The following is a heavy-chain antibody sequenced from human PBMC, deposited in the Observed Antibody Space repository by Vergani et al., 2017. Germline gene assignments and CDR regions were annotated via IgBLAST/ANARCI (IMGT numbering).Heavy chain of an antibody. V-gene: IGHV1-69*02. J-gene: IGHJ5*02. Sequence: QVQLVQSGAEVKKPGSSVKVSCKASGGTFSSYTISWVRQAPGQGLEWMGRIIPILGIANYAQKFQGRVTITADKSTSTAYMELSSLRSEDTAVYYCARANTGYYDFWSRWFDPWGQGTLVTVSS. D-gene: IGHD3-3*01. CDR3: ARANTGYYDFWSRWFDP. CDR1: GGTFSSYT. CDR2: IIPILGIA.